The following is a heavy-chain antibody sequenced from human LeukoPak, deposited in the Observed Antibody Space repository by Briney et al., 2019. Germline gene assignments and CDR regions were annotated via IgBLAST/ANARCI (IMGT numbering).Heavy chain of an antibody. Sequence: GGSLRLSCTTSGFTFGDYGFNWVRQAPGKGLEWVGFIRKKAHDWTPQYAPSVQGRFTISRDDSKGSAYLEMNSLKTEDTAVYYCTRAGGYDNYLDYWGQGTPVTVSS. CDR2: IRKKAHDWTP. J-gene: IGHJ4*02. D-gene: IGHD5-12*01. CDR3: TRAGGYDNYLDY. CDR1: GFTFGDYG. V-gene: IGHV3-49*04.